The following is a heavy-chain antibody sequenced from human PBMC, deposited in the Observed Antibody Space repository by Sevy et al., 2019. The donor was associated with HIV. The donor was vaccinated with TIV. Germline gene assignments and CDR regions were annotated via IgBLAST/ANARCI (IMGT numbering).Heavy chain of an antibody. D-gene: IGHD3-9*01. J-gene: IGHJ6*02. CDR1: GFTFSSYA. CDR2: ISGSGGST. V-gene: IGHV3-23*01. Sequence: GGSLRLSCAASGFTFSSYAMSWVRQAPGKGLEWGSAISGSGGSTYYVESVKGRLTLSRDNSKNTLYLQINSLRAEETAVYYCEKDLDYDILSGYSRNYYGMDVWGQGTTVTVSS. CDR3: EKDLDYDILSGYSRNYYGMDV.